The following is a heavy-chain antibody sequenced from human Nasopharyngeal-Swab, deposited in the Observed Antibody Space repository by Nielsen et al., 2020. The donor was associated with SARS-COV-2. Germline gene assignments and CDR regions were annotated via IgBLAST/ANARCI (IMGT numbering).Heavy chain of an antibody. J-gene: IGHJ6*02. V-gene: IGHV4-31*03. D-gene: IGHD7-27*01. CDR3: ARDLGDWGFNYYYGMDV. Sequence: SETLSLTCTVSGGSISSGGYYWSWIRQHPGKGLEWIGYIYYSGSTYYNPSLKSRVTISVDTSKNQFSLKLSSVTAADTAVYYCARDLGDWGFNYYYGMDVWGQGTTVTVSS. CDR2: IYYSGST. CDR1: GGSISSGGYY.